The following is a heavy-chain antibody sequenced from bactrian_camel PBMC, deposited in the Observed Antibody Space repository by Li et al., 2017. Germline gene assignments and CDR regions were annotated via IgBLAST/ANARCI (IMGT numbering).Heavy chain of an antibody. Sequence: HVQLVESGGGSVQAGGSLRLSCVASGYTPDGYCMGWFRQAPGKERERVAAIDRAGNPTYTYSVKDRFTISKDNDKNTLYLQMNSLNPEDTAMYSCAAHVSGYCPSWASGYAYWGRGTQVTVS. J-gene: IGHJ4*01. CDR2: IDRAGNP. D-gene: IGHD1*01. V-gene: IGHV3S55*01. CDR1: GYTPDGYC. CDR3: AAHVSGYCPSWASGYAY.